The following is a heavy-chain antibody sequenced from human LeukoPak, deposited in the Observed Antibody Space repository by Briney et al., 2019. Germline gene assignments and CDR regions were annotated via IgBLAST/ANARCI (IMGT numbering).Heavy chain of an antibody. CDR3: ARDSSGWYADY. CDR2: ISYTGST. Sequence: SETLSLTCAVSGGSISTYCWSWIRQPPGKGLEWIGYISYTGSTNYNPSLKSRVIISVDTSKNQFSLKLSSVTAADTAVYYCARDSSGWYADYWGQGILVTVSS. CDR1: GGSISTYC. J-gene: IGHJ4*02. V-gene: IGHV4-59*01. D-gene: IGHD6-19*01.